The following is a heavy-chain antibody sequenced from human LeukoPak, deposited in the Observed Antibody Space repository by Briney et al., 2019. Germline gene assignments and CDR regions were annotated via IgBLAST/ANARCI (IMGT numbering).Heavy chain of an antibody. CDR2: IYYCGST. CDR3: ARGGYSGYGFDY. CDR1: GGSISSYY. Sequence: SETLSLTCTVSGGSISSYYWSWIGQPPGKGREWIGYIYYCGSTNYNPSLNSRVTISVDTSKNQFSLKLSSVTAADTAVYYCARGGYSGYGFDYWGQGTLVTVSS. D-gene: IGHD5-12*01. V-gene: IGHV4-59*01. J-gene: IGHJ4*02.